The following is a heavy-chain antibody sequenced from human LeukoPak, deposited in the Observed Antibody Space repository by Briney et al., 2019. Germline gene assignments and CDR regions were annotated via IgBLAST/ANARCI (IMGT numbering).Heavy chain of an antibody. D-gene: IGHD3-22*01. V-gene: IGHV3-48*01. Sequence: SGGSLGLSCAASGFTFSSYSMNWVRQAPGKGLEWVSYISSSSSTIYYADSVKGRFTVSRDNAKNSLYLQMNSLRAEDTAVYFCVRDREYNYDRRGGLLQFDNWGEGKLV. CDR3: VRDREYNYDRRGGLLQFDN. CDR1: GFTFSSYS. CDR2: ISSSSSTI. J-gene: IGHJ4*02.